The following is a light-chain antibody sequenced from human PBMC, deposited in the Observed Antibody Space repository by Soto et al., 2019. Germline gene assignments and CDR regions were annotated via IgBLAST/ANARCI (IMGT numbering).Light chain of an antibody. J-gene: IGLJ1*01. CDR2: DVT. CDR3: SSYTRSSTHYV. CDR1: SSDVGDNNY. V-gene: IGLV2-14*01. Sequence: QSALTQPASVSGSPGQSITISCTGTSSDVGDNNYVSWYQQHPGKAPKLMIYDVTHRPSGISNRFSGSKSGNTTSLTISGLQAEDEADYYCSSYTRSSTHYVFGTGTKLTVL.